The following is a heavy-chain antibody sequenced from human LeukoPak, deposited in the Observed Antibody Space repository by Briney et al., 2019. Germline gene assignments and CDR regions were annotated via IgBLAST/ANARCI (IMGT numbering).Heavy chain of an antibody. Sequence: GGSLRLSCAASGFTFSSYSMNWVRQAPGKGLEWVSSISSSSGYIYYADSVKGRFTISRDNAKNSLYLQMNSLRAEDTAVYYCARDPTRDDGEAMVRGAPYYGMDVWGKGTAVTVSS. CDR2: ISSSSGYI. J-gene: IGHJ6*04. CDR1: GFTFSSYS. D-gene: IGHD3-10*01. V-gene: IGHV3-21*01. CDR3: ARDPTRDDGEAMVRGAPYYGMDV.